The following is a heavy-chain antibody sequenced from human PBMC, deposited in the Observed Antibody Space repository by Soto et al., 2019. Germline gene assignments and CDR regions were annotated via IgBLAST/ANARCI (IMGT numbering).Heavy chain of an antibody. V-gene: IGHV1-18*01. CDR1: GYTFTSYG. J-gene: IGHJ4*02. CDR2: ISAYNGNT. CDR3: ARASSGYRPYYFDY. Sequence: GASVKVSWKASGYTFTSYGISWGRQAPGQGLEWMGWISAYNGNTNYAQKLQGRVTMTTDTSTSTAYMELRSLRSDDTAVYYCARASSGYRPYYFDYWGQGTLVTVSS. D-gene: IGHD3-22*01.